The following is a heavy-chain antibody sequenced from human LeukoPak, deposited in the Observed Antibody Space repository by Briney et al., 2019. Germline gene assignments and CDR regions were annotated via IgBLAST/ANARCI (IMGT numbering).Heavy chain of an antibody. D-gene: IGHD4-11*01. Sequence: PSETLSLTCTVSGGSISSYYWSWIRQPPGKGLEWIGYIYTSGSTNYNPSLKSRVTISVDTSKNQFSLKLSSVTAADTAVYYCAREGGDDYRSYNWFDPWGQGTLVTVSS. CDR2: IYTSGST. CDR3: AREGGDDYRSYNWFDP. V-gene: IGHV4-4*09. J-gene: IGHJ5*02. CDR1: GGSISSYY.